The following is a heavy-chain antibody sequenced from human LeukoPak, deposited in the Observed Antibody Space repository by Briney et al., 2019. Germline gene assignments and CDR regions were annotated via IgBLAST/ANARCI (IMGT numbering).Heavy chain of an antibody. CDR1: GFTFSNYA. CDR2: TSGSGGST. V-gene: IGHV3-23*01. CDR3: AREVGTPGGMDV. D-gene: IGHD2-15*01. Sequence: GGSLRLSCAASGFTFSNYAMSWVRQAPGKGLEWVSATSGSGGSTYYADSVKGRFTISRDNSRNTLYLQMNSLRAEDTAVYYCAREVGTPGGMDVWGQGTTVTVSS. J-gene: IGHJ6*02.